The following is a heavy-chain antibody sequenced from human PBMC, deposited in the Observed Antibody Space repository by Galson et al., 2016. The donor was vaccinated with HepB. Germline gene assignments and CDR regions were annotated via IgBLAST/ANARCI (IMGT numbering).Heavy chain of an antibody. Sequence: SLRLSCAASGFTFSTYSMNWVRQAPGKGLEWVSSISSSGAYIYYADSLKGRFTISRDNANSSLYLQMNSLRAEDTAIYYCARGPSRVFWSGYFPWGQGTLVTVSS. D-gene: IGHD3-3*01. V-gene: IGHV3-21*01. CDR2: ISSSGAYI. CDR3: ARGPSRVFWSGYFP. CDR1: GFTFSTYS. J-gene: IGHJ5*02.